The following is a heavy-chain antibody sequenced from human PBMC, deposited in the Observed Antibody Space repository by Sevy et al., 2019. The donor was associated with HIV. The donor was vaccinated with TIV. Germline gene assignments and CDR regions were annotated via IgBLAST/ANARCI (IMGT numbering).Heavy chain of an antibody. J-gene: IGHJ6*02. V-gene: IGHV3-23*01. CDR3: AKSSSWLYYYGMDV. Sequence: QAGGSLRLSCAASGFTFSSYAMSWVRQAPGKGLEWVSAISGSGGSTYYADSVKGRFTISRDNSKNTLYLQMNSLRAEDTAVYYCAKSSSWLYYYGMDVWGQGTTVTVSS. CDR2: ISGSGGST. CDR1: GFTFSSYA. D-gene: IGHD6-13*01.